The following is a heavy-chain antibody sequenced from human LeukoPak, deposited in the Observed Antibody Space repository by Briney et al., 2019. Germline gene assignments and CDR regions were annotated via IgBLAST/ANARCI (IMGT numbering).Heavy chain of an antibody. J-gene: IGHJ4*02. Sequence: PGGSLRLSCAASGFTFSSYAMSWVRQAPGKGLEWVSAISGSGGSTYYADSVKGRFTISRDNSKNTLYLQMNSLRAEDTAVYYCAKDRRIWSGQSYYFDYWGQGTLVTVSS. CDR2: ISGSGGST. CDR3: AKDRRIWSGQSYYFDY. V-gene: IGHV3-23*01. D-gene: IGHD3-3*01. CDR1: GFTFSSYA.